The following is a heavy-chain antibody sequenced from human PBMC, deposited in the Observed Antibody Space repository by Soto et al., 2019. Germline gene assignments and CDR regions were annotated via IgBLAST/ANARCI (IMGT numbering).Heavy chain of an antibody. CDR3: ARRGGAARPVLDYYGMDV. D-gene: IGHD6-6*01. CDR2: INPNSGGT. V-gene: IGHV1-2*04. CDR1: GYTFTGYY. J-gene: IGHJ6*02. Sequence: QVQLVQSGAEVKKPGASVKVSCKASGYTFTGYYMHWVRQAPGQGLEWLGGINPNSGGTNYAQKVQGWVTMTRDTSISTAYMELSRLRSDDTAVYYCARRGGAARPVLDYYGMDVWGQGTTVTVSS.